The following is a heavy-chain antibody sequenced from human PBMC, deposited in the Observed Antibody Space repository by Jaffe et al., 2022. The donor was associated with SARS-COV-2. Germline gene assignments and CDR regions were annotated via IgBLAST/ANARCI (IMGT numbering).Heavy chain of an antibody. J-gene: IGHJ4*02. V-gene: IGHV3-23*01. CDR3: AVPQLRFVEWLFDY. CDR1: GFIFSNYA. D-gene: IGHD3-3*01. Sequence: EVQLLESGGRLVQPGGSLRLSCTGSGFIFSNYAMSWVRQAPGKGLEWVSTISNSVDSTYYADSVKGRFTISRDNSKNTLYLEMDNLRAEDTAMYYCAVPQLRFVEWLFDYWGQGTLVSVSS. CDR2: ISNSVDST.